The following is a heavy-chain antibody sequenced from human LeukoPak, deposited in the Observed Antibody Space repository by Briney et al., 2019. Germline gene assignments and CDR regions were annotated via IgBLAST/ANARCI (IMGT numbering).Heavy chain of an antibody. V-gene: IGHV3-7*05. Sequence: GGSLRLSCEASGFTFTKYWMSWVRQAPGKGLEWVANINQEGSEKYYVDFVKGRFTISRDNAKNSLYLQMNSLRAADTAVYYCARVADYDFWSGYEYYFDYWGQGTLVTVPS. CDR2: INQEGSEK. J-gene: IGHJ4*02. CDR3: ARVADYDFWSGYEYYFDY. D-gene: IGHD3-3*01. CDR1: GFTFTKYW.